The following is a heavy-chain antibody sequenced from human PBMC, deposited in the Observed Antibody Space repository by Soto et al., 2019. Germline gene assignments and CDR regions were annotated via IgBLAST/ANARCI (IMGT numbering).Heavy chain of an antibody. J-gene: IGHJ4*02. CDR1: GGSIRSSSYY. Sequence: SETLSLTCTVSGGSIRSSSYYWGWIRQPPGKGLEWIGSFYYSGSTYYNPSLKRRVTISVDTSKSQISLKLSSATAADTAVYYCARLWLGLRPPDYWGQGALVTVSS. CDR3: ARLWLGLRPPDY. CDR2: FYYSGST. V-gene: IGHV4-39*01. D-gene: IGHD3-10*01.